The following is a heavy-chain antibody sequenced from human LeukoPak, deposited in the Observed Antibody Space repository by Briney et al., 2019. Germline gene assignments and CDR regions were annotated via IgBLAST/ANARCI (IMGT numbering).Heavy chain of an antibody. V-gene: IGHV3-48*02. D-gene: IGHD5-12*01. Sequence: YPGGSLRLSCAASGFTFSSYGMNWVRQVRQAPGKGLEGLSYISSSGNTIYYADSVKGRFTISRDNAKNSLYLHMNGLRDEDTAVYYCARAMRSGYDYWGQGTLVTVSS. CDR3: ARAMRSGYDY. CDR1: GFTFSSYG. CDR2: ISSSGNTI. J-gene: IGHJ4*02.